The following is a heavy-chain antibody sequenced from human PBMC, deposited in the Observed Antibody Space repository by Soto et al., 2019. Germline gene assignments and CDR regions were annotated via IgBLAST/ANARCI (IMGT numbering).Heavy chain of an antibody. CDR3: ARDRSCSSTSCEKGIAVPKLDY. CDR1: GYTFTSYG. D-gene: IGHD2-2*01. J-gene: IGHJ4*01. V-gene: IGHV1-18*04. CDR2: ISAYNGNT. Sequence: ASVKVSCKASGYTFTSYGISWVRQAPGQGLEWMGWISAYNGNTNYAQKLQGRVTMTTDTSTSTAYMELRSLRSDDTAVYYCARDRSCSSTSCEKGIAVPKLDYWGQ.